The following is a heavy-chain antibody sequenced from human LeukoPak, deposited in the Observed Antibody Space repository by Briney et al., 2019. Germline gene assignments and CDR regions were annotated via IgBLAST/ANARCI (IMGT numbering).Heavy chain of an antibody. Sequence: ASVKVSCKVSGYTLTELSTHWVRQAPGKGLEWMGGFDPEDGETIYAQKFQGRVTMTEDTSTDTAYMELSSLRSEDTAVYYCATTYYDFWRPKDWHYYYYGMDVWGQGTTVTVSS. D-gene: IGHD3-3*01. CDR2: FDPEDGET. J-gene: IGHJ6*02. CDR1: GYTLTELS. V-gene: IGHV1-24*01. CDR3: ATTYYDFWRPKDWHYYYYGMDV.